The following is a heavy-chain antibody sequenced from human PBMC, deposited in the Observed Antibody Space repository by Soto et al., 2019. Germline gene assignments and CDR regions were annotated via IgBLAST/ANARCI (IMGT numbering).Heavy chain of an antibody. CDR1: GFTFSTYA. V-gene: IGHV3-30-3*01. CDR2: ILYDGSNK. D-gene: IGHD1-7*01. J-gene: IGHJ4*02. CDR3: ARDINRGWNYPAY. Sequence: QVQLVESGGGVVQPGRSLRLSCEASGFTFSTYAMHWVRQAPGKGLEWVAVILYDGSNKYYADSVKGRFTISRDNSKNTLYLQMSSPRGEDTAVYYGARDINRGWNYPAYWGQGTLVTVS.